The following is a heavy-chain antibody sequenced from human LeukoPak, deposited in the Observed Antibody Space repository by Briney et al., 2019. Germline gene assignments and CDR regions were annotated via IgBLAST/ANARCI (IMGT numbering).Heavy chain of an antibody. CDR1: GFTLSNYW. J-gene: IGHJ4*02. V-gene: IGHV3-7*04. CDR2: IKQDGSEK. CDR3: VWDEWLTGTLDY. D-gene: IGHD5-12*01. Sequence: GGSLRLSCVASGFTLSNYWMRWVRQAPGKGLEWVANIKQDGSEKFYVDSVKGRFTISRDNDKNSLYLQMNSLRAEDTGVYYCVWDEWLTGTLDYWGQGTMVAVSS.